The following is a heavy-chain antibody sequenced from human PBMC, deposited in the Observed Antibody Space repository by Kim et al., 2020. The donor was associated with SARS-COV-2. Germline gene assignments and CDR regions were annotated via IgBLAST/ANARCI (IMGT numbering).Heavy chain of an antibody. Sequence: GESLKISCKGSGYSFTSYWIGWVRQMPGKGLEWMGIISPGDSDTRYSPSFQGQVTISADKSISTAYLQWSSLKASDTAMYYCARHPKYYDSSATRGYYGMDVWGQWSTGTVSS. J-gene: IGHJ6*02. V-gene: IGHV5-51*01. CDR2: ISPGDSDT. CDR3: ARHPKYYDSSATRGYYGMDV. D-gene: IGHD3-22*01. CDR1: GYSFTSYW.